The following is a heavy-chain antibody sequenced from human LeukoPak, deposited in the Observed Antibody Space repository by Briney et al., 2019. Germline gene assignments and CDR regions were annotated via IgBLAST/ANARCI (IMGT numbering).Heavy chain of an antibody. V-gene: IGHV4-4*07. CDR3: ARHQYDSSGYYLDY. Sequence: SETLSLTCTVSGGSISSYYWSWIRQPAGKGLEWIGRIYTSGSTNYNPSLKSRVTISVDTSKNQFSLKLSSVTAADTAVYYCARHQYDSSGYYLDYWGQGTLVTVSS. D-gene: IGHD3-22*01. CDR1: GGSISSYY. J-gene: IGHJ4*02. CDR2: IYTSGST.